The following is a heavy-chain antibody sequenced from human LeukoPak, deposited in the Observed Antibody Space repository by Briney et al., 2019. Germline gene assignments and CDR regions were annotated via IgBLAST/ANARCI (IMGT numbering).Heavy chain of an antibody. J-gene: IGHJ4*02. D-gene: IGHD3-22*01. CDR2: IWYDGSNK. V-gene: IGHV3-33*01. CDR3: ARDFVAFYYDSSGYTDKLDY. Sequence: LAGRSLRLSCAASGFTLSSYGMHWVRQAPGKGLEWVAVIWYDGSNKYYADSVKGRFTISRDNSKNTLYLQMNSLRAEDTAVYYCARDFVAFYYDSSGYTDKLDYWGQGTLVTVSS. CDR1: GFTLSSYG.